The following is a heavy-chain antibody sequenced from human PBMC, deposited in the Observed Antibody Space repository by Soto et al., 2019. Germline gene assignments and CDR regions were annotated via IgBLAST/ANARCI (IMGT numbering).Heavy chain of an antibody. CDR2: ISSNGGST. D-gene: IGHD3-3*01. V-gene: IGHV3-64D*06. CDR1: GFTFSSYA. CDR3: VRSPRDDFPVH. Sequence: PGGSLRLSCSASGFTFSSYAMHWVRQAPGKGLEYVSAISSNGGSTYYADSVKGRFTISRDNSKNTLYLQMSSLRAEDTAVYYCVRSPRDDFPVHWGQGTLVTVSS. J-gene: IGHJ4*02.